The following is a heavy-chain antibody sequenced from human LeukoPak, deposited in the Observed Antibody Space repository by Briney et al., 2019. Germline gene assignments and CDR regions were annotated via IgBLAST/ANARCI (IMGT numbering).Heavy chain of an antibody. V-gene: IGHV4-39*01. CDR2: IYYSGST. CDR1: GGSISSSDYY. Sequence: SETLSLTCTVSGGSISSSDYYWGWIRQPPGKGLEWIGSIYYSGSTYYNPSLKSRITISVDTSKNQFSLDLSSVTAADTAVYYCARHDSYGSVNWFDPWGQGTLVTVSS. D-gene: IGHD3-10*01. CDR3: ARHDSYGSVNWFDP. J-gene: IGHJ5*02.